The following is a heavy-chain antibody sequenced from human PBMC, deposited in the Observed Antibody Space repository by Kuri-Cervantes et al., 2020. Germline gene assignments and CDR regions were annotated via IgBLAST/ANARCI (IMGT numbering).Heavy chain of an antibody. CDR2: MSYDGTKK. J-gene: IGHJ4*02. CDR1: GFTFSSYG. D-gene: IGHD4-23*01. Sequence: GESLKISCAASGFTFSSYGMHWVRQAPGRGLEWVAVMSYDGTKKYYADSVKGRFTISRDNSKNTLYLQMNSLRAEDTAVYHCVKDRTYSGNSGPIDWGQGTLVTVSS. V-gene: IGHV3-30*18. CDR3: VKDRTYSGNSGPID.